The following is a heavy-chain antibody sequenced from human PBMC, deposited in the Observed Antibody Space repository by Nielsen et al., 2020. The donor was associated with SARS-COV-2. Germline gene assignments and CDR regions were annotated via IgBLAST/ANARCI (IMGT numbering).Heavy chain of an antibody. V-gene: IGHV1-2*06. J-gene: IGHJ6*02. CDR2: INPYSGGT. CDR3: ARARATIFGLVMSYGMDV. Sequence: WVRQAPGQGLEWMRRINPYSGGTNYAQKFQGTVTMTRDASISTVYMELTSDDTAVYYCARARATIFGLVMSYGMDVWGQGATVTVSS. D-gene: IGHD3/OR15-3a*01.